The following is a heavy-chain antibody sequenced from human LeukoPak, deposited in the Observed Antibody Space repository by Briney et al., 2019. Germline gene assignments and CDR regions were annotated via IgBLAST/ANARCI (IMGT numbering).Heavy chain of an antibody. D-gene: IGHD3-10*01. V-gene: IGHV4-61*08. CDR2: IYYSGST. J-gene: IGHJ3*02. CDR3: ARDLGWFGEFDAFDI. Sequence: SETLSLTCTVSGGSISSGDYYWSWIRQPPGKGLEWIGYIYYSGSTNYNPSLKSRVTISVDTSKNQFSLKLSSVTAADTAVYYCARDLGWFGEFDAFDIWGQGTMVTVSS. CDR1: GGSISSGDYY.